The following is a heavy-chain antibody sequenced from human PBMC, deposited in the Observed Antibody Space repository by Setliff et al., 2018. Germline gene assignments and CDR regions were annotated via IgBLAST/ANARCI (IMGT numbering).Heavy chain of an antibody. CDR1: GFTFSDYY. Sequence: GGSLRLSCAASGFTFSDYYMSWIRQAPGRGLEWVSYITRSGDAMYYTDSVKGRFTISRDNAKNSLYLQMNSLRAEDAAVYYCAKHVLSSGWPNDAFDFWGQGTMVTVSS. D-gene: IGHD6-25*01. V-gene: IGHV3-11*01. CDR2: ITRSGDAM. J-gene: IGHJ3*01. CDR3: AKHVLSSGWPNDAFDF.